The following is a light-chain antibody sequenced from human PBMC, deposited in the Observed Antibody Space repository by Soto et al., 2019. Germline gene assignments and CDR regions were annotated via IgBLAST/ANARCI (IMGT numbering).Light chain of an antibody. CDR3: QRSFSTPLT. Sequence: DIQMTQSPSSLSASVGDSVTITCRASQSISSYLHRYQQKPGQAAKLLIYAASSLQSGIPSRFSGSGSGTEFTLTISSLQPEDFATYYCQRSFSTPLTFGGGTKVEIK. J-gene: IGKJ4*01. CDR1: QSISSY. CDR2: AAS. V-gene: IGKV1-39*01.